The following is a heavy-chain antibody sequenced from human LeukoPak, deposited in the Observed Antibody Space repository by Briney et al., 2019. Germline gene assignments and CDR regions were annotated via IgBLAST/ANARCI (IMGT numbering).Heavy chain of an antibody. V-gene: IGHV4-59*12. CDR3: ARGPWGYYDFWSGYSNGMDV. D-gene: IGHD3-3*01. J-gene: IGHJ6*02. Sequence: KTSETLSLTCTVSGGSISSYYWSWIRQPPGKGLEWIGYIYYSGTTNYNPSLKSRVTISVDTSKSQFSLKLSSVTAADTAVYYCARGPWGYYDFWSGYSNGMDVWGQGTTVTVSS. CDR1: GGSISSYY. CDR2: IYYSGTT.